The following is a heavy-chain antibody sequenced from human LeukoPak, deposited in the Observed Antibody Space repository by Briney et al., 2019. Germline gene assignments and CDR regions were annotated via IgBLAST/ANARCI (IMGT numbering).Heavy chain of an antibody. J-gene: IGHJ6*02. CDR2: MNPNSGNT. Sequence: ASVTVSCKASGYTFTSYDINWVRQAPGPGLEWMGWMNPNSGNTGYAQKFQGRVTMTRNTSISTAYMDLTSLRSEDTAVYYCARADCRSTSGYGRRYYYYGMDVWGQGTTVTVSS. CDR1: GYTFTSYD. D-gene: IGHD2-2*01. V-gene: IGHV1-8*01. CDR3: ARADCRSTSGYGRRYYYYGMDV.